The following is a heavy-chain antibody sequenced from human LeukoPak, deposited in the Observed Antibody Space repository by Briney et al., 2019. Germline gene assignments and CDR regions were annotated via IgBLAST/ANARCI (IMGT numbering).Heavy chain of an antibody. CDR1: GGTFSSYA. D-gene: IGHD6-6*01. Sequence: SVKVSCKASGGTFSSYAISWVRQASGQGLEWMGGIIPIFGTANYAQKFQGRVTITADESTSTAYMELSSLRSEDTAVYYCARDPSGYSSSFRSWYYGMDVWGQGTTVTVSS. CDR2: IIPIFGTA. V-gene: IGHV1-69*13. J-gene: IGHJ6*02. CDR3: ARDPSGYSSSFRSWYYGMDV.